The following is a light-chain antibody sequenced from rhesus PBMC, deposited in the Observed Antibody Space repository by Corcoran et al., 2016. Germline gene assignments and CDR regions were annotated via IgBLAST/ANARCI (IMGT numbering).Light chain of an antibody. V-gene: IGKV1-32*04. Sequence: DIQMSQSPSSLSASVGDRVTITCRASQGISSYLNWYQQKPGKAPKFLFYYANRLASWVPSRFSGSGSGTDFTLPISSLQPEDFASYSFQQSNTIPFTFGPGTKLDI. J-gene: IGKJ3*01. CDR1: QGISSY. CDR3: QQSNTIPFT. CDR2: YAN.